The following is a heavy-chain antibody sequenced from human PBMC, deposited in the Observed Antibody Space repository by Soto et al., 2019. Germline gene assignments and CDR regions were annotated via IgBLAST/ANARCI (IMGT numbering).Heavy chain of an antibody. CDR2: FFHSGST. CDR3: ARRSICYGSAQAHYFDY. CDR1: GGSFLTSSYY. Sequence: SDTLSLTCTVSGGSFLTSSYYWGWIRQPPGKGLEWIGTFFHSGSTDHNPSLKSRVTVSMDTSKNQFSLKLTSVTAADTAVYYCARRSICYGSAQAHYFDYGGQGTLVT. D-gene: IGHD2-2*01. V-gene: IGHV4-39*01. J-gene: IGHJ4*02.